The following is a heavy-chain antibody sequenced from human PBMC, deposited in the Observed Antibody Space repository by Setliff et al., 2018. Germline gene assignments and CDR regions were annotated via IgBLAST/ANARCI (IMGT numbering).Heavy chain of an antibody. D-gene: IGHD6-13*01. CDR2: ISSSSSYI. CDR1: GFTFSSYS. CDR3: ARGSIAAAGTDLDY. Sequence: LRLSCAASGFTFSSYSMNWVRQAPGKGLEWVSSISSSSSYIYYADSVKGRFTISRDNAKNSLYLQMNSLRAEDTAVYYCARGSIAAAGTDLDYWGQGTLVTVSS. V-gene: IGHV3-21*01. J-gene: IGHJ4*02.